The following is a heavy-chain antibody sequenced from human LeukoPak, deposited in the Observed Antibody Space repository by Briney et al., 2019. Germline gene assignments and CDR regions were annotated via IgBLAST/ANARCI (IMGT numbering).Heavy chain of an antibody. J-gene: IGHJ5*02. Sequence: PSETLSLTCTVSGGSISSYYWSWIRQPPGKGLEWIGYIYTSGSTNYNPSLKSRVTISVDTSKNQFSLKLSSVTAADTAVYYCARDGRVGAINAWGQGTLVTVSS. D-gene: IGHD1-26*01. CDR1: GGSISSYY. CDR2: IYTSGST. V-gene: IGHV4-4*09. CDR3: ARDGRVGAINA.